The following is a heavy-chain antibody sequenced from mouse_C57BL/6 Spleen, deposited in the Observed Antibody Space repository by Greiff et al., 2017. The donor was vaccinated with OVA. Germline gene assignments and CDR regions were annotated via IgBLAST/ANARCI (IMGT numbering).Heavy chain of an antibody. CDR1: GFTFSSYA. V-gene: IGHV5-9-1*02. Sequence: VQLKESGEGLVKPGGSLKLSCAASGFTFSSYAMSWVRQTPEKRLEWVAYISSGGDYIYYADTVKGRFTISRDNARNTLYLQMSSLKSEDTAMYYCTRASITTVVEGFAYWGQGTLVTVSA. CDR2: ISSGGDYI. J-gene: IGHJ3*01. D-gene: IGHD1-1*01. CDR3: TRASITTVVEGFAY.